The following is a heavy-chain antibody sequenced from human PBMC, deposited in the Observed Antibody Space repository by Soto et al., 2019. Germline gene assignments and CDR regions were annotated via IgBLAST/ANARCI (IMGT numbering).Heavy chain of an antibody. CDR3: AIDVGWLVYYYFYGMDV. CDR2: ISYDGSNK. J-gene: IGHJ6*02. CDR1: GFTFSSYA. Sequence: PGGSLRLFCAASGFTFSSYAMHWVRQAPGKGLEWVAVISYDGSNKYYADSVKGRFTISRDNSKNTLYLQMNSLRAEDTAVYYCAIDVGWLVYYYFYGMDVWGQVTTVPVS. V-gene: IGHV3-30-3*01. D-gene: IGHD6-19*01.